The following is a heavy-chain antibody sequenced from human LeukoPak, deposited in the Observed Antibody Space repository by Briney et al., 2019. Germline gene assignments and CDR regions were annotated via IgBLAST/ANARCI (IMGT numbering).Heavy chain of an antibody. CDR2: INHSGST. V-gene: IGHV4-34*01. CDR3: ARGDAFDI. CDR1: GGSFSGYY. Sequence: SETLSLTCAVYGGSFSGYYWSWIRQPPGKGLEWIGEINHSGSTNYNPSLKSRVTISVDTSKNQFSLKLSSVTAADTAVYYCARGDAFDIWGQGTTVTVSS. J-gene: IGHJ3*02.